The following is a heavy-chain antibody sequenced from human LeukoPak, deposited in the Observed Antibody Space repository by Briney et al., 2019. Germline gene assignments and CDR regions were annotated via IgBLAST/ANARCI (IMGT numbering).Heavy chain of an antibody. Sequence: ASVKVSCKASGYTFTGYYMHWVRQAPGQGLEWMGWISAYNGNTNYAQKLQGRVTMTTDTSTSTAYMELRSLRSDDTAVYYCASTPGTNWDQYFQHWGQGTLVTVSS. V-gene: IGHV1-18*04. CDR2: ISAYNGNT. CDR1: GYTFTGYY. J-gene: IGHJ1*01. CDR3: ASTPGTNWDQYFQH. D-gene: IGHD2-8*01.